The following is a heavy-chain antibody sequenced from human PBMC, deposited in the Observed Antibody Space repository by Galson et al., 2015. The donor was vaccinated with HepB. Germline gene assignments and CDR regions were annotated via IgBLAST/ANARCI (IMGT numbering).Heavy chain of an antibody. V-gene: IGHV1-3*01. J-gene: IGHJ5*02. CDR2: INAGNGNT. Sequence: QSGAEVKKPGESLRISCKASGYTFTSYAMHWVRQAPGQRLEWMGWINAGNGNTKYSQKFQGRVTITRDTSASTAYMELSSLRSEDTAVYYCARGTIAAADYNWFDPWGQGTLVTVSS. D-gene: IGHD6-13*01. CDR1: GYTFTSYA. CDR3: ARGTIAAADYNWFDP.